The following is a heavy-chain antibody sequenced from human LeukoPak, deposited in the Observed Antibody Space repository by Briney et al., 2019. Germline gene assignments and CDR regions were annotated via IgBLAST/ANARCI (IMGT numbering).Heavy chain of an antibody. CDR3: ARVDTMIVVVRH. Sequence: SETLSLTCTVSGGSISSSSYYWGWIRQPPGKGLEWIGSIYYSGSTYYNPSLKSRVTISVDTSKNQFPLKLSSVTAADTAVYYCARVDTMIVVVRHWGQGTLVTVSS. D-gene: IGHD3-22*01. J-gene: IGHJ4*02. V-gene: IGHV4-39*06. CDR1: GGSISSSSYY. CDR2: IYYSGST.